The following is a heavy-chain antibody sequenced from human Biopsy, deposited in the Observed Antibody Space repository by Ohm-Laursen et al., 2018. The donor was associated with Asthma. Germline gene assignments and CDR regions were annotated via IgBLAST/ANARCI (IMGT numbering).Heavy chain of an antibody. CDR1: GDSFSNYA. CDR3: ARGYSGPDRIVYYYSGLEV. J-gene: IGHJ6*02. Sequence: SSVKVSCKASGDSFSNYAISWVRQAPGQGLEWMGGLIPVLGTPDHAQMFEGRVTITADESTSTAYMELSSLSSGDTAVYYCARGYSGPDRIVYYYSGLEVWGQGTTVTVSS. V-gene: IGHV1-69*01. D-gene: IGHD5-12*01. CDR2: LIPVLGTP.